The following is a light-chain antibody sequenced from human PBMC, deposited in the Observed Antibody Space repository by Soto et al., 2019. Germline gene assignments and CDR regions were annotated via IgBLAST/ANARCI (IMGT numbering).Light chain of an antibody. V-gene: IGKV1-5*01. J-gene: IGKJ1*01. CDR1: QSLSGW. CDR3: QQYASYPWT. Sequence: DIPLTQTPSTLSASIGEIVTINCRASQSLSGWLAWYQQIPGKAPKIIISDAFRLESGVPSRFRGSGSGTEFSLTISSLQPGDAATFYCQQYASYPWTFGRGTKVDIK. CDR2: DAF.